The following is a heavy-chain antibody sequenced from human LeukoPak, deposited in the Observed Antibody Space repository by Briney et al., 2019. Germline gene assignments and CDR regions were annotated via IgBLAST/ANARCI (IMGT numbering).Heavy chain of an antibody. CDR2: IYPGDSDT. V-gene: IGHV5-51*01. CDR1: GYSFTTNW. CDR3: ARHPTGWHSIVDY. D-gene: IGHD6-19*01. Sequence: GESLKISCKGSGYSFTTNWIGWVRQMPGKGLEGMGIIYPGDSDTRYSPSFQGQVTISADKSISTAYLQWSSLKASDTAMYYCARHPTGWHSIVDYWGQGTLVTVSS. J-gene: IGHJ4*01.